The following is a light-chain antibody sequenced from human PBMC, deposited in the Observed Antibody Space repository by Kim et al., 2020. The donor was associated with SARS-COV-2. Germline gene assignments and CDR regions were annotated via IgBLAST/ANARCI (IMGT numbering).Light chain of an antibody. J-gene: IGLJ1*01. CDR2: GKN. CDR1: TLRTYF. Sequence: SSELTQDPAVSVALGQTIRITCQGDTLRTYFASWYQQKPGQAPVLVLYGKNNRPSGIPDRFSGSTSGNTASLTITGAQAEDEADYYCNSRDSSAKRYVFGSGTKVTFL. CDR3: NSRDSSAKRYV. V-gene: IGLV3-19*01.